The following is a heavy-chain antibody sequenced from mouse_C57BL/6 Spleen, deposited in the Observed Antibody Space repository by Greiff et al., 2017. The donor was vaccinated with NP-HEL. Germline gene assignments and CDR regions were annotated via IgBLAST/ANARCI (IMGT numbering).Heavy chain of an antibody. Sequence: EVKLMESGGGLVQPGGSLKLSCAASGFTFSDYYMYWVRQTPEKRLEWVAYISNGGGSTYYPDTVKGRFTISRDNAKNTLYLQMSRLKSEDTAMYYCARTVQDIGYSNYPYAMDYWGQGTSVTVSS. CDR1: GFTFSDYY. CDR2: ISNGGGST. D-gene: IGHD2-5*01. J-gene: IGHJ4*01. V-gene: IGHV5-12*01. CDR3: ARTVQDIGYSNYPYAMDY.